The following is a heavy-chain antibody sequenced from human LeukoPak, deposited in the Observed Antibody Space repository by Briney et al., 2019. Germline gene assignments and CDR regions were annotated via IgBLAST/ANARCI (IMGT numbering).Heavy chain of an antibody. CDR2: ISYDGSNK. D-gene: IGHD3-3*01. CDR1: GFTFSSYG. J-gene: IGHJ6*02. Sequence: GGSLRLSCAASGFTFSSYGMHWVRQAPGKGLEWVAVISYDGSNKYYADSVKGRFTIPRDNSKNTLYLQMNSLRAEDTAVYYCAKERSYYDFWSGYYKAPNYYYGMDVWGQGTTVTVSS. V-gene: IGHV3-30*18. CDR3: AKERSYYDFWSGYYKAPNYYYGMDV.